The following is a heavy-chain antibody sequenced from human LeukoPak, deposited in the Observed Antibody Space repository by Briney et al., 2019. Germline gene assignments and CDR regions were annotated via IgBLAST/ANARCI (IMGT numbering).Heavy chain of an antibody. Sequence: GGSLRLSCAASGFTFSTYWMHWVRQAPGKGLVWVSHIKTDGSSTTYADSVKGRFTISRDNAKNTLYLQMNSLRAEDTAVYYCASGDCAYWGQGTLVTVSS. D-gene: IGHD2-21*02. J-gene: IGHJ4*02. CDR1: GFTFSTYW. CDR2: IKTDGSST. CDR3: ASGDCAY. V-gene: IGHV3-74*01.